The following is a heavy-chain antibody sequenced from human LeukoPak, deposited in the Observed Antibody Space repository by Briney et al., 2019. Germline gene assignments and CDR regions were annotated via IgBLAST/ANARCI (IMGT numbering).Heavy chain of an antibody. CDR2: IHHSGTT. CDR1: GGSFSGFY. CDR3: ARADDY. J-gene: IGHJ4*02. V-gene: IGHV4-34*01. Sequence: SETLSLTCAVYGGSFSGFYWSWIRQSPGMGLEWIGGIHHSGTTIYNPSLKSRVTISIDTSKNQFSLKVNSVTAADTAVYYCARADDYWGQGNLVTVSS.